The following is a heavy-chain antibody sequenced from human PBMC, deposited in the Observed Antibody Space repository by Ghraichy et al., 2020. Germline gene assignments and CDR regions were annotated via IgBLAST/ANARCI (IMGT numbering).Heavy chain of an antibody. J-gene: IGHJ4*02. Sequence: GGSLRLSCAASGFTFSSYAMSWVRQAPGKGLEWVSAISGSGGSTYYADSVKGRFTISRDNSKNTLYLQMNSLRAEDTAVYYCAKAFGPGPGIAAAGYYYFDYWGQGTLVTVSS. D-gene: IGHD6-13*01. V-gene: IGHV3-23*01. CDR3: AKAFGPGPGIAAAGYYYFDY. CDR2: ISGSGGST. CDR1: GFTFSSYA.